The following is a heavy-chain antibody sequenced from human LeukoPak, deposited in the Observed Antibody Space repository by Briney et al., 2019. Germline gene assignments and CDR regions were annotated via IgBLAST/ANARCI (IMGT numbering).Heavy chain of an antibody. Sequence: GESLQISCQGSGYRFTSYWIGWVRPVPGKGLEWMGIIYPGDSDTRYSPSFQGQVTISADKSISTAYLQWSSLKASDTAMYYCARHNSAAAPFAYWGQGTLVTVSS. CDR3: ARHNSAAAPFAY. CDR1: GYRFTSYW. D-gene: IGHD6-13*01. CDR2: IYPGDSDT. V-gene: IGHV5-51*01. J-gene: IGHJ4*02.